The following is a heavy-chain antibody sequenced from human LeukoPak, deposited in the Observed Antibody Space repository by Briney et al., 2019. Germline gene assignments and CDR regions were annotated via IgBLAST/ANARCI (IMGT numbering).Heavy chain of an antibody. CDR3: ARVSQYSGSPN. Sequence: PSQTLSLTCTVSGGSISSSSYYWGWIRQPPGKGLEWIGSIYYSGSTYYNPSLKSRVTISVDTSKNQFSLKLSSVTAADTAVYYCARVSQYSGSPNWGQGTLVTVSS. D-gene: IGHD3-10*01. CDR2: IYYSGST. CDR1: GGSISSSSYY. V-gene: IGHV4-39*07. J-gene: IGHJ4*02.